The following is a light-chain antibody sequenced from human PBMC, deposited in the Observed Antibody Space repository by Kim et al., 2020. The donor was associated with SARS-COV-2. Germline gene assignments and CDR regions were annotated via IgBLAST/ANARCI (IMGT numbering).Light chain of an antibody. CDR2: AAS. J-gene: IGKJ4*01. V-gene: IGKV1-12*01. CDR1: QDISSW. CDR3: QRADSFPLG. Sequence: SVGDRVTITWRASQDISSWLAWYQQQPGKAPKLLISAASSLQSGVPSRFSGSGSGTDFTLTISSLQPEDFASYYCQRADSFPLGFGGGTKVDIK.